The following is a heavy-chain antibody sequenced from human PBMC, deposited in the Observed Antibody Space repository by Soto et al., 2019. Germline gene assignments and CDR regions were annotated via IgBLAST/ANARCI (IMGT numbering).Heavy chain of an antibody. D-gene: IGHD2-2*01. CDR2: IYYSGST. CDR1: GGSISSYY. Sequence: SETLSLTCSVSGGSISSYYWSWIRQPPGKGLEWIGYIYYSGSTNYNPSLKSRVTISADTSKNQFSLKLSSVTAADTAVYYCARDASSSSHFDYWGQGTLVTAPQ. J-gene: IGHJ4*02. CDR3: ARDASSSSHFDY. V-gene: IGHV4-59*01.